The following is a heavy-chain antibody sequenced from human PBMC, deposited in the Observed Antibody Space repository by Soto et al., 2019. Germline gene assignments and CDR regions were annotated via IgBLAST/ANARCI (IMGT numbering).Heavy chain of an antibody. CDR2: IYPGDSDT. D-gene: IGHD6-6*01. Sequence: PGESLKISCKGSGYSFTSYWIGWVRQMPGKGLEWMGIIYPGDSDTRYSTSFQGQVTISADKSISTAYLQWSSLKASDTAMYYCARGNIAARLQNWFDPWGQGTLVTVSS. CDR1: GYSFTSYW. V-gene: IGHV5-51*01. CDR3: ARGNIAARLQNWFDP. J-gene: IGHJ5*02.